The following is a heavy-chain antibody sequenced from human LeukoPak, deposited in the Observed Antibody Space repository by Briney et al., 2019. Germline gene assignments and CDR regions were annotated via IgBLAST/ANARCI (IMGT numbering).Heavy chain of an antibody. V-gene: IGHV4-4*07. D-gene: IGHD3-10*01. CDR2: IYTSGST. CDR1: GGSISSYY. J-gene: IGHJ3*02. CDR3: ASTYYYGSGSRDAFDI. Sequence: SETLSLTCTVSGGSISSYYWSWIGQPAGKGLEWIGRIYTSGSTNYNPSLKSRVTMSVDTSKNQFSLKLSSVTAADTAVYYCASTYYYGSGSRDAFDIWGQGTMVTVSS.